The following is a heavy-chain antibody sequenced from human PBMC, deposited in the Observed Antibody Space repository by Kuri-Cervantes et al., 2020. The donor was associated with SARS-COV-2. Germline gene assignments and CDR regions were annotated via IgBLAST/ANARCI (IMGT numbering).Heavy chain of an antibody. V-gene: IGHV3-48*02. D-gene: IGHD3-22*01. CDR2: ISSSSSTI. Sequence: GESLKISCAASGFTFSSYSMNWVRQAPGKGLEWVSYISSSSSTIYYADSVKGRFTISRDNAKNSLYLQMNGLRDEDTAVYYCAREGYYDSSGYFDYWGQGTLVTVSS. CDR1: GFTFSSYS. J-gene: IGHJ4*02. CDR3: AREGYYDSSGYFDY.